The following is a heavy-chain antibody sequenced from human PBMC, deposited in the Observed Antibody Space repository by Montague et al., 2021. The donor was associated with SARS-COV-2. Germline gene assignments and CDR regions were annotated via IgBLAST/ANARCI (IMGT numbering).Heavy chain of an antibody. CDR3: AKDSNYYGSGGRDF. J-gene: IGHJ4*02. CDR1: GFLFGSYV. V-gene: IGHV3-23*01. Sequence: SLRLSCAASGFLFGSYVMSWVRQAPGKGLEWVSAISGSGDKTYYAHSVKGRFTISRDNFKNTLYLQMNSLRVEDTALYYCAKDSNYYGSGGRDFWGQGTLVTVSS. D-gene: IGHD3-10*01. CDR2: ISGSGDKT.